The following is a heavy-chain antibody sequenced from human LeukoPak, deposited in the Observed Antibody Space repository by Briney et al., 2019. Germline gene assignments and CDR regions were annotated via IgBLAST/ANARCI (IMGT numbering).Heavy chain of an antibody. CDR1: GFTFSSYW. Sequence: GGSLRLSCAASGFTFSSYWMHWVRQAPGNGLVWFSRINSDGSSTSYADSVKGRFTISRDNAKNTLYLQMNSLRAEDTAVYYCARANIVVVPVYDYWGQGTLVTVSS. CDR2: INSDGSST. D-gene: IGHD2-2*01. J-gene: IGHJ4*02. CDR3: ARANIVVVPVYDY. V-gene: IGHV3-74*01.